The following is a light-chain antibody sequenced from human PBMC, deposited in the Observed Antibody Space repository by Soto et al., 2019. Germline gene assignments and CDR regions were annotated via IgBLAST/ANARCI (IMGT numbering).Light chain of an antibody. CDR3: QQYNNWPLT. J-gene: IGKJ4*01. V-gene: IGKV3-15*01. CDR1: QSLSST. CDR2: GAS. Sequence: EIVMTQSPATLSVSPGERATLSCRASQSLSSTLAWYQQKPGQAPRLLIYGASTRATGIPARFSGSGSGTDFTLTISSLQSEDFAVYYCQQYNNWPLTFGGGTKVEIK.